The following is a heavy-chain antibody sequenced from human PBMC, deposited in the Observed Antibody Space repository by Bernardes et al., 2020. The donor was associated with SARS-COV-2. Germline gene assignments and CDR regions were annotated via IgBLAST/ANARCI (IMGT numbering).Heavy chain of an antibody. CDR2: MSGSGHST. CDR1: GFIFSNYA. J-gene: IGHJ4*02. Sequence: GSLRLSCAASGFIFSNYAMYWVRQAPGKGLEWVSAMSGSGHSTYYADSVTGRFTFSRDNSRNTVYLQMRSLRAEDTAVYYCAKGLGVAGALDFWGQGTLVTVSS. D-gene: IGHD6-19*01. CDR3: AKGLGVAGALDF. V-gene: IGHV3-23*01.